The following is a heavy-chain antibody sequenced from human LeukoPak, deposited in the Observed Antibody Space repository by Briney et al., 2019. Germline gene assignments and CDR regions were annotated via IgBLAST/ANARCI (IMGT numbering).Heavy chain of an antibody. CDR2: INHSGST. J-gene: IGHJ6*03. Sequence: SETLSLTCAVYGGSFSGYYWSWIRQPPGKGLEWIGEINHSGSTNYNPSLKSRVTISVDTSKNQFSLKLSSVTAADTAVYYCARRVGSSWSYYYYMDVWGKGTTVTISS. V-gene: IGHV4-34*01. CDR3: ARRVGSSWSYYYYMDV. CDR1: GGSFSGYY. D-gene: IGHD6-13*01.